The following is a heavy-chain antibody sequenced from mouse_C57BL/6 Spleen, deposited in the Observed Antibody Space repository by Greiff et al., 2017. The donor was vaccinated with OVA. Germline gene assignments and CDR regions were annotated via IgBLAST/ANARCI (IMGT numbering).Heavy chain of an antibody. V-gene: IGHV2-6-1*01. CDR2: IWSDGST. CDR1: GFSFTSYG. J-gene: IGHJ3*01. Sequence: QVHVKQSGPGLVAPSQSLSITCPVSGFSFTSYGVHWVRQPPGKGLEWLVVIWSDGSTTYNSALKSRLSISKDNSKSQVFLQMNSLQTDDTAMYYCARHGDGGFAYWGQGTLVTVSA. D-gene: IGHD3-3*01. CDR3: ARHGDGGFAY.